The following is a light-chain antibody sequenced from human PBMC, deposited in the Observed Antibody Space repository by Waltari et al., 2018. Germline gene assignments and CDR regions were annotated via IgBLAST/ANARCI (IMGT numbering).Light chain of an antibody. Sequence: HSALTQPATVSGSLGRWITISCLGTRSDVGGYNYGPWYQQHRGKAPKRMIFDVSYRPSAISNRFSGSKSGNTASLTISGRRAEDEAYYYCSSYISSDTLELFDGGTCLTVL. V-gene: IGLV2-14*03. J-gene: IGLJ2*01. CDR1: RSDVGGYNY. CDR2: DVS. CDR3: SSYISSDTLEL.